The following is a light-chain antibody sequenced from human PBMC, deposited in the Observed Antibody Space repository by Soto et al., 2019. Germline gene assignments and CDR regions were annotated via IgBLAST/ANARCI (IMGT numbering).Light chain of an antibody. CDR1: QSLLHSNGYNC. CDR3: MQPLQSWT. J-gene: IGKJ1*01. V-gene: IGKV2-28*01. Sequence: DIVMTQSPLSLPVTPGEPASISCRSSQSLLHSNGYNCLDWYLQKPGQSPQLLIYLGSNRDSGVPDRFSGSGSGTDFTLKISSVEAEDVGVYYCMQPLQSWTFGQGTKVEIK. CDR2: LGS.